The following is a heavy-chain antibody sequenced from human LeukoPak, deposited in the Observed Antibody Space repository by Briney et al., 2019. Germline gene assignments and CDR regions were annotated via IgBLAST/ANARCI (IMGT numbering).Heavy chain of an antibody. CDR2: INHSGST. Sequence: KPSETLSLTCAVYGGSFSGYYWSWIRQPPGKGLEWIGEINHSGSTNYNPSLKSRVTISVDTSKNQFSLKLNSVSAADTAVYYCARVVAAAGNNWFDPWGQGTLVTVSS. CDR3: ARVVAAAGNNWFDP. CDR1: GGSFSGYY. V-gene: IGHV4-34*01. J-gene: IGHJ5*02. D-gene: IGHD6-13*01.